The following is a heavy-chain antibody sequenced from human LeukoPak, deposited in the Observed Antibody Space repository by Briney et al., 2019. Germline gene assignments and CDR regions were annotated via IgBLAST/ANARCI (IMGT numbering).Heavy chain of an antibody. CDR2: IYPGDSDT. Sequence: GESLKISCKGSGYSFTSYCIAWVRQMPGKGLEWMGIIYPGDSDTRYSPSFQGQVTISADKSISTAYLQWSSLKASDTAMYYCATHSGSYFYYFDNWGQGTLVTVSS. CDR3: ATHSGSYFYYFDN. V-gene: IGHV5-51*01. CDR1: GYSFTSYC. J-gene: IGHJ4*02. D-gene: IGHD1-26*01.